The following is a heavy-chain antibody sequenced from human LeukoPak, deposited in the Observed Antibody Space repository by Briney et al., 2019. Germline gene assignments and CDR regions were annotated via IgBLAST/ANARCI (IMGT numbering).Heavy chain of an antibody. CDR2: INPSGGST. J-gene: IGHJ5*02. V-gene: IGHV1-46*04. Sequence: ASAKVSCKASGYTFTNYDMHWVRQAPGQGLEWMGIINPSGGSTSYAQKLQGRVTMTRDTSTSTVYMELSSLRSEDTAVYYCARGWEQQLVRGNWFDPWGQGTLVTVSS. CDR1: GYTFTNYD. CDR3: ARGWEQQLVRGNWFDP. D-gene: IGHD6-13*01.